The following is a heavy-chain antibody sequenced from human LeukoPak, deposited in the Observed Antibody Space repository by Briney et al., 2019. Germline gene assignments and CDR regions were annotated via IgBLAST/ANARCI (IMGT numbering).Heavy chain of an antibody. J-gene: IGHJ3*02. V-gene: IGHV3-7*01. CDR1: GFVFSNYW. Sequence: GGSLRLSCAASGFVFSNYWMSWLRQTPGKGLEWVANIKQDGREKYYVDSLKGRFTISRDNAKNSLYLQMNSLRAEDTAVYYCARVRWELLRDAFDIWGQGTMVTVSS. CDR2: IKQDGREK. CDR3: ARVRWELLRDAFDI. D-gene: IGHD1-26*01.